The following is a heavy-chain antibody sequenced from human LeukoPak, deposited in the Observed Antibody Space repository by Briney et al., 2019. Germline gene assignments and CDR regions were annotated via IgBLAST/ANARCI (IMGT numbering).Heavy chain of an antibody. D-gene: IGHD3-22*01. CDR3: ASGLEGTSGYSPFDY. CDR2: IIPIFGTA. J-gene: IGHJ4*02. V-gene: IGHV1-69*05. Sequence: VASVKVSFKASGGTFSSHTISWMRQAPGQGLEWMGRIIPIFGTANYAQKYQGRVTITTDESTSAAYMELSSLRSEDTALYFCASGLEGTSGYSPFDYWGQGTLVTVSS. CDR1: GGTFSSHT.